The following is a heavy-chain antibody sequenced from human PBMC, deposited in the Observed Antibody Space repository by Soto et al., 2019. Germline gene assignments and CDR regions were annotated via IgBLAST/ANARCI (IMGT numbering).Heavy chain of an antibody. CDR1: GGSFSGYY. D-gene: IGHD1-1*01. CDR3: ARGVKGTLDY. Sequence: QVQLQQWGAGLLKPSETLSLTCAVYGGSFSGYYWSWIRQPPGKGLEWIGEINHSGRTNYNPSLKXXVXIXXHTSKNQFSLKLSSVTAADTAVYYCARGVKGTLDYWGQGTLVTVSS. CDR2: INHSGRT. V-gene: IGHV4-34*01. J-gene: IGHJ4*02.